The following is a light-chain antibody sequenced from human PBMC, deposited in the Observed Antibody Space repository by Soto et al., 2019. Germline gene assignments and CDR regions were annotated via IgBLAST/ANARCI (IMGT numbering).Light chain of an antibody. J-gene: IGLJ2*01. CDR3: ATWDGSLPGEV. CDR2: GNS. V-gene: IGLV1-40*01. CDR1: SSNIGAGFD. Sequence: QLVLTQPPSVSGAPGQRVTISCTGSSSNIGAGFDVHWYHQIAGTAPKLLIYGNSNRPSGIPDRFSGSKSGTSGTLDITGLQTGDEADYYCATWDGSLPGEVFGGGTKLTVL.